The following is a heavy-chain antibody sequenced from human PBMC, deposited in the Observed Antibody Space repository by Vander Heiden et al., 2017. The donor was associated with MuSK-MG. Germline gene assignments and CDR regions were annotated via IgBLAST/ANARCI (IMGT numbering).Heavy chain of an antibody. CDR2: IYHSGST. V-gene: IGHV4-4*02. Sequence: QVQLQESGPGLVKPAGTLSLTCSVSRGSISSSHGWSWVRQPPGKGLEWIGEIYHSGSTNYNPSLKSRVTISVDKSKNQFSLKLSSVTAAETAVYYCARESRYSSGWYGGGRFDYWGQGTLVTVSS. J-gene: IGHJ4*02. CDR1: RGSISSSHG. D-gene: IGHD6-19*01. CDR3: ARESRYSSGWYGGGRFDY.